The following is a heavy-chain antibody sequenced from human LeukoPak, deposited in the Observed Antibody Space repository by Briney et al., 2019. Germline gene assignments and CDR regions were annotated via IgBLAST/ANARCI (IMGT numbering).Heavy chain of an antibody. CDR2: IKNKTDGGTT. Sequence: PGGSLRLSCAASGFTFSNAWMSWVRQAPGKGLEWVGRIKNKTDGGTTDYAAPVKGRFTISRDDSKNTLYLQMNSLKTEDTAVYYCTTSPPLGYWGQGTLVTVSS. V-gene: IGHV3-15*01. CDR1: GFTFSNAW. J-gene: IGHJ4*02. D-gene: IGHD7-27*01. CDR3: TTSPPLGY.